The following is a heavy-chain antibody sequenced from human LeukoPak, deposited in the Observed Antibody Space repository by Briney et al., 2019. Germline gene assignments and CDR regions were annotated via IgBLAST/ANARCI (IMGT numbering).Heavy chain of an antibody. D-gene: IGHD3-22*01. V-gene: IGHV3-30*02. CDR3: AKDMGLGYYDSSGYYLDFDY. Sequence: GGSLRLSCAASGFTFSSYGMHWVRQAPGKGLEWVAFIRYDGSNKYYADSVKGRFTISRDNSKNTLYLQMNSLRAEDTAVYYCAKDMGLGYYDSSGYYLDFDYWGQGTLVTVSS. J-gene: IGHJ4*02. CDR2: IRYDGSNK. CDR1: GFTFSSYG.